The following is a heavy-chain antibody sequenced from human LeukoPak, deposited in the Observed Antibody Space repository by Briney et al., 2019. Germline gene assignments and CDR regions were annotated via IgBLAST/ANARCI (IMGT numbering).Heavy chain of an antibody. Sequence: PSETLSLTCAVYGGSFSGYYWSWIRQPPGKGLEWIGEINHSGSTNYNPSLKSRVTISVDTSKNQFSLKLSSVTAADTAVYYCARHQNLRSDPFDYWGQGTLVTVSS. J-gene: IGHJ4*02. CDR2: INHSGST. CDR3: ARHQNLRSDPFDY. V-gene: IGHV4-34*01. CDR1: GGSFSGYY.